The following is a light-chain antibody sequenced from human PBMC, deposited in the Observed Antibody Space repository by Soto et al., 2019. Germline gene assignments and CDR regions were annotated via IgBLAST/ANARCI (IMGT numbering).Light chain of an antibody. V-gene: IGLV4-69*01. CDR3: QTWGTGIQV. J-gene: IGLJ3*02. CDR1: SGHSNYA. CDR2: VNSDGSH. Sequence: QPVLTQSPSASASLGASVKLTCTLSSGHSNYAIAWHQQQPEKVPRYLMKVNSDGSHSKGDGIPDRFSGSSSGAERYLTISSLQSADEADYYCQTWGTGIQVFGGGTKLTVL.